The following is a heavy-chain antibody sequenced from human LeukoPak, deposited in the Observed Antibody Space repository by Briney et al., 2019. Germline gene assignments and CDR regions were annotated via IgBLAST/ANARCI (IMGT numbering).Heavy chain of an antibody. Sequence: SCKASGYNFSTYAMHWVRQAPGKGLEWVAVMSYDGSNKYYPDSVKGRFTISRDNAKNALYLQMNSLRAEDTGVYFCARGQTLTFWGQGTLVTASS. V-gene: IGHV3-30*04. CDR3: ARGQTLTF. CDR1: GYNFSTYA. J-gene: IGHJ4*02. CDR2: MSYDGSNK.